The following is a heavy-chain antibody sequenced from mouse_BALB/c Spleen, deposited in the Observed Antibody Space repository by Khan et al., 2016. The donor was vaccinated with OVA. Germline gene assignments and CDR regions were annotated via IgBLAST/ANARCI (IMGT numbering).Heavy chain of an antibody. CDR3: TRSGCGVFSV. D-gene: IGHD1-1*02. Sequence: QVQLKQSGAELVKPGASVKLSCKASGYTFTSYYMYWVKQRPGQGLEWIGGINPSDGGTNFNEKFKSKATLTVDKSSSTAYMQLSSLTSEDSAVYYCTRSGCGVFSVWGQGTLVTVSA. CDR2: INPSDGGT. J-gene: IGHJ3*01. CDR1: GYTFTSYY. V-gene: IGHV1S81*02.